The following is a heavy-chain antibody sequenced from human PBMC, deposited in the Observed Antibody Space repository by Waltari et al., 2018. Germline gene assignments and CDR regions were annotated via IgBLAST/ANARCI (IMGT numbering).Heavy chain of an antibody. D-gene: IGHD4-17*01. V-gene: IGHV4-34*01. CDR2: IKHSGST. CDR1: GASFSGYY. Sequence: QVQLQQWGAGLLKPSETLSLTCAVYGASFSGYYWRWVRQHPGKGLEWIGEIKHSGSTNYNPSLKSRVTISVDTSKNQFSLKLSSVTAADTAVYYCARGPHYGRLTLGYWGQGTLVTVSS. CDR3: ARGPHYGRLTLGY. J-gene: IGHJ4*02.